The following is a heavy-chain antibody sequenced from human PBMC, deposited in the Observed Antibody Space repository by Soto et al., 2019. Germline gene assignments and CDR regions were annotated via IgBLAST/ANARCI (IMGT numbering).Heavy chain of an antibody. CDR2: ISTSSSYI. Sequence: SLRLSCAASGFTFSTYSMNWVRQAPGKGLEWVSSISTSSSYIYYADSVKGRFTISRDNAQNSLYLQMNSLRAEDTAVYYCARKTTFYPCGQGTLVTVSS. V-gene: IGHV3-21*01. J-gene: IGHJ5*02. CDR1: GFTFSTYS. CDR3: ARKTTFYP.